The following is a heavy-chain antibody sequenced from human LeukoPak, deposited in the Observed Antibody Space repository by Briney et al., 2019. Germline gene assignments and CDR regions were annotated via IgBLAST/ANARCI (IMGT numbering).Heavy chain of an antibody. D-gene: IGHD1-26*01. CDR2: INPSGGST. Sequence: ASVKVSCKASGYMFTNYYIHWVRQAPGQGLEWMGVINPSGGSTSYAEKFQGRVTMTRDTSTSTVYMELSSLRSDDPAVYYCARVPLGGSQLYSFDYWGQGTLVTVSS. CDR3: ARVPLGGSQLYSFDY. V-gene: IGHV1-46*01. CDR1: GYMFTNYY. J-gene: IGHJ4*02.